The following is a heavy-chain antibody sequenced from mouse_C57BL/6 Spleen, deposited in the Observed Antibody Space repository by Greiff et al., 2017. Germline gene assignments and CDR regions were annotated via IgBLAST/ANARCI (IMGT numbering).Heavy chain of an antibody. V-gene: IGHV1-81*01. CDR2: IYPSSGNT. CDR3: ARLGYGGYCAIDY. CDR1: GYTFTSYG. Sequence: VQLQQSGAELARPGASVKLSCKASGYTFTSYGISWVKQRTGQGLEWIGEIYPSSGNTYYNEKVKGKATLTADESSSTAYMELRRLTSEDSAVYFCARLGYGGYCAIDYWGQGTTLTVSS. J-gene: IGHJ2*01. D-gene: IGHD2-3*01.